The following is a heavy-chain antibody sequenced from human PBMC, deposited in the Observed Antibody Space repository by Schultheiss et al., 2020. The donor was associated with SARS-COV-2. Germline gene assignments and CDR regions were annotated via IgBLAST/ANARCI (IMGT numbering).Heavy chain of an antibody. CDR3: AKTAEGLQQYPEDVYFDY. D-gene: IGHD1-14*01. CDR2: LYSGGTT. CDR1: GFTVSNNY. V-gene: IGHV3-53*01. Sequence: GGSLRLSCAASGFTVSNNYMTWVRQAPGKGLECVSILYSGGTTYHADSVKGRFTVSRDISKDTLFLQMNSLRVEDTAVYYCAKTAEGLQQYPEDVYFDYWGQGTLVTVSS. J-gene: IGHJ4*02.